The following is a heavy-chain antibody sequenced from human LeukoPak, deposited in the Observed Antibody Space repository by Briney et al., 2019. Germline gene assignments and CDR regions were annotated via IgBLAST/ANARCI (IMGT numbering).Heavy chain of an antibody. J-gene: IGHJ4*02. D-gene: IGHD6-13*01. CDR2: ISWNSGSI. V-gene: IGHV3-9*01. CDR1: GFTFDDYA. Sequence: GRSLRLSCAASGFTFDDYAMHWVRQAPGKGLVWVSGISWNSGSIGYADSVKGRFTISRDNAKNSLYLQMNSLRAEDTALYYCARGYSSSWYGLWDYWGQGTLVTVSS. CDR3: ARGYSSSWYGLWDY.